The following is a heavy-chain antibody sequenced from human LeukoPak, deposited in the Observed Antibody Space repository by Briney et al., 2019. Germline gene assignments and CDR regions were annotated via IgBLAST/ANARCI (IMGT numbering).Heavy chain of an antibody. CDR1: GFTFSSYA. Sequence: GGSPRLSCAASGFTFSSYAMSWVRQAPGKGLEWVSAISGSGGSTYYADSVKGRFTISRDNSKNTLYLQMNSLRAEDTAVYYCAKHRDYYGSGSYDYWGQGTLVTVSS. V-gene: IGHV3-23*01. CDR2: ISGSGGST. D-gene: IGHD3-10*01. J-gene: IGHJ4*02. CDR3: AKHRDYYGSGSYDY.